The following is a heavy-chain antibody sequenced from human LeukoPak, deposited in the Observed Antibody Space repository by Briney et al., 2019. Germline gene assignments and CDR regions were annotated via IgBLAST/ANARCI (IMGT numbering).Heavy chain of an antibody. CDR3: ARVSYYYGSGSYYKGHYYYYYMDV. CDR1: GGSISSYY. CDR2: IYYSGST. J-gene: IGHJ6*03. D-gene: IGHD3-10*01. Sequence: SETLSLTCTVSGGSISSYYWSWIRQPPGKGLEWIGYIYYSGSTNYNPSLKSRVTISVDTSKNQFSLKLSSVTAADTAVYYCARVSYYYGSGSYYKGHYYYYYMDVWGKGTTVTVSS. V-gene: IGHV4-59*01.